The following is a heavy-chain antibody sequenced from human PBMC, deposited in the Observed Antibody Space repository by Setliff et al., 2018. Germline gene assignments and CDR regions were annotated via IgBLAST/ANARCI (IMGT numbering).Heavy chain of an antibody. CDR3: AKEPPVLGRGLDY. D-gene: IGHD1-26*01. CDR1: GFAFNTYT. V-gene: IGHV3-48*01. CDR2: ITSGGSSV. Sequence: PGGSLRLSCAASGFAFNTYTMNWVRQAPGKGLEWIAHITSGGSSVYYADSVKGRFTISRDNSQNTLSLQMNSLRAEDTAIYYCAKEPPVLGRGLDYWGQGTLVTVSS. J-gene: IGHJ4*02.